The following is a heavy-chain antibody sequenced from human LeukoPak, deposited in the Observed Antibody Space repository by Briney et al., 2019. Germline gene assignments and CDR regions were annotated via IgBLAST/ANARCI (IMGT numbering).Heavy chain of an antibody. D-gene: IGHD3-22*01. J-gene: IGHJ4*02. CDR1: GSTFSSYG. CDR3: AKWDYYDSSGEDYFDY. Sequence: PGGSLRPSCAASGSTFSSYGMSWARQAPGKGLEWVSAISGSGGSTYYADSVKGRFTISRDNSKNTLYLQMNSLRAEDTAVYYCAKWDYYDSSGEDYFDYWGQGTLVTVSS. V-gene: IGHV3-23*01. CDR2: ISGSGGST.